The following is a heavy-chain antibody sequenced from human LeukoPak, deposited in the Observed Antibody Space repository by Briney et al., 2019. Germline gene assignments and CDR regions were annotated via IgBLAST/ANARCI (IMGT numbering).Heavy chain of an antibody. Sequence: GSLRLSCSASGFTLSDHYMDWVRQAPGKGLEWVSVIYSGGSTYYADSVKGRFTISRDNSKNTLYLQMNSLRAEDTAVYYCARDRRGLERPFDYWGQGTLVTVSS. CDR3: ARDRRGLERPFDY. D-gene: IGHD1-1*01. CDR1: GFTLSDHY. V-gene: IGHV3-53*01. J-gene: IGHJ4*02. CDR2: IYSGGST.